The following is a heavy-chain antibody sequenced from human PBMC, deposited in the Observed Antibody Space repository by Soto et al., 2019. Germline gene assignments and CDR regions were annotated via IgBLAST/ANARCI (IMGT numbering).Heavy chain of an antibody. J-gene: IGHJ5*02. Sequence: SETLSLTCGVSGGTVASSHWWSWVRQSPGGGLEWIGKVYHTGDTNFNPSLQSRVTISVDKSNNQFSLRLNSLTAADTAVYFCAREIVTAGGNNYFDPWGPGTLVTVSS. CDR1: GGTVASSHW. CDR3: AREIVTAGGNNYFDP. V-gene: IGHV4-4*02. CDR2: VYHTGDT. D-gene: IGHD2-21*02.